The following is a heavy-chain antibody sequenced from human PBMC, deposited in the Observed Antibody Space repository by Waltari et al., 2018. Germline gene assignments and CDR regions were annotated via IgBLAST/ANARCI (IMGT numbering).Heavy chain of an antibody. CDR1: GGSICSGGYS. J-gene: IGHJ4*02. D-gene: IGHD6-13*01. CDR3: ARATSNSSPPDY. Sequence: QLQLQESGSGLVKPSQTLSLTCAVSGGSICSGGYSWSWIRQPPGKGLEWIGYIYHSGRTYYNPSLKSRVTISVDRSKNQFSLKLSSVTAADTAVYYCARATSNSSPPDYWGQGTLVTVSS. CDR2: IYHSGRT. V-gene: IGHV4-30-2*01.